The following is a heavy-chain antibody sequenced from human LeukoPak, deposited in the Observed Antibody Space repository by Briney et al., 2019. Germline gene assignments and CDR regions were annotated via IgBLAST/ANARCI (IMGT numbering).Heavy chain of an antibody. CDR3: ARVLTDEDIVVVPAAISGWFDP. Sequence: GESLKISCKGSGYSFTSYWIGWVRQMPGKGLEWMGIIYPGDSDTRYSPSFQGQVTISADKSISTAYLQWSSLKASDTAMYYCARVLTDEDIVVVPAAISGWFDPWGQGTLVNVSS. CDR2: IYPGDSDT. J-gene: IGHJ5*02. CDR1: GYSFTSYW. V-gene: IGHV5-51*01. D-gene: IGHD2-2*02.